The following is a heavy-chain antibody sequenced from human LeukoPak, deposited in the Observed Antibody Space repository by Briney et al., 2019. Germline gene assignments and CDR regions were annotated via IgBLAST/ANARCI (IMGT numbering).Heavy chain of an antibody. CDR2: IRSKTYGGAA. Sequence: GGSLRLSCVASGFTFRDYAMSWVRLAPGKGLQWVGFIRSKTYGGAADYGASVKGRFTIYRDDSQSIAYLQMNRLEIEDTAVYFCTRIGMDIISRDPVDYWGQGTLVTVSS. V-gene: IGHV3-49*04. D-gene: IGHD2-2*03. CDR1: GFTFRDYA. CDR3: TRIGMDIISRDPVDY. J-gene: IGHJ4*02.